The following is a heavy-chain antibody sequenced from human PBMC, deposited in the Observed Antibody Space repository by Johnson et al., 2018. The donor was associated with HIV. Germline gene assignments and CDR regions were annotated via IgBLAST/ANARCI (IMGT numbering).Heavy chain of an antibody. CDR1: GFTFKDYY. Sequence: QVQLVESGGGLVTPGGSLRLSCAAYGFTFKDYYMNWVRQTPGKGLEWVAHISSSGTTKYYADSVKGSFTISRDKTKKSLYLEMNSLRVDDTAIYYCTRESTPWGADYVGYGLDVWGQGTMVAVSS. D-gene: IGHD5-18*01. CDR3: TRESTPWGADYVGYGLDV. CDR2: ISSSGTTK. V-gene: IGHV3-11*04. J-gene: IGHJ3*01.